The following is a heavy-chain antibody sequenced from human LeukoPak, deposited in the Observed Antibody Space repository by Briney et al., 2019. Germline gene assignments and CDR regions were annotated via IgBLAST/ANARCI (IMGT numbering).Heavy chain of an antibody. CDR2: IYTSGST. D-gene: IGHD3-3*01. Sequence: SETLSLTCTVSGGSISSYYWSWIRQPPGKGLEWIGYIYTSGSTNYNPSLKSRVTISVDTSKNQFSLKLSSVTAADTAVYYCARHQPRYDFWSGYYGGYYYYYMDVWGKGTTVTVS. V-gene: IGHV4-4*09. J-gene: IGHJ6*03. CDR1: GGSISSYY. CDR3: ARHQPRYDFWSGYYGGYYYYYMDV.